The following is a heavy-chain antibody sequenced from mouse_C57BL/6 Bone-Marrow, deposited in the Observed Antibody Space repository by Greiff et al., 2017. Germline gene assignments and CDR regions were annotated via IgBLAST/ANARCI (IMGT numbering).Heavy chain of an antibody. V-gene: IGHV1-53*01. CDR3: ARSSNYCYYYAMDY. D-gene: IGHD2-5*01. CDR1: GYTFTSYW. J-gene: IGHJ4*01. CDR2: INPSNGCT. Sequence: VQLQQPGTELVKPGASVKLSCKASGYTFTSYWMHWVKQRPGQGLEWIGNINPSNGCTNYNEKFKSKATLTVDKSSSTAYMQISSLTSEDSAVYYCARSSNYCYYYAMDYWGQGTSVTVSS.